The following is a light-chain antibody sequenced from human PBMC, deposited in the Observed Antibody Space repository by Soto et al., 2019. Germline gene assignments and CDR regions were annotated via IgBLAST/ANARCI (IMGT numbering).Light chain of an antibody. CDR2: DVN. CDR1: SSDVGGSNF. J-gene: IGLJ3*02. Sequence: QSALTQPRSVSGSPGQSVTISCTGTSSDVGGSNFVSWYQQHPGKAPKLMIYDVNKWPSGVPDRFSGSKSGNTASLTISGLQAEDEADYYCCSSAVSHPWVFGGGTKLTVL. CDR3: CSSAVSHPWV. V-gene: IGLV2-11*01.